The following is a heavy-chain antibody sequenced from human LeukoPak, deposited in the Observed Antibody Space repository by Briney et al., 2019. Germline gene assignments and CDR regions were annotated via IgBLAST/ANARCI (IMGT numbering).Heavy chain of an antibody. CDR2: IHYGGTT. D-gene: IGHD2-21*02. J-gene: IGHJ4*02. Sequence: SETLSLTCTVSGGSIGSGYYWAWIRQPPGKGLEWIGSIHYGGTTHYNPSLQGRVTISADTSKNQFAQDLRSVTAADTAVYYCTRDIGDFVSDFWGQGTLVTVSS. CDR1: GGSIGSGYY. V-gene: IGHV4-39*02. CDR3: TRDIGDFVSDF.